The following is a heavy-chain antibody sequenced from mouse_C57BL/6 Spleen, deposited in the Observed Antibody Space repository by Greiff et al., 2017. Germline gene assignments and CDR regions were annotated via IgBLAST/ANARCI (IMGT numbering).Heavy chain of an antibody. V-gene: IGHV1-22*01. D-gene: IGHD1-1*01. J-gene: IGHJ1*03. CDR3: ARGAFYGSSRYFDV. Sequence: VQLQQSGPELVKPGASVKMSCKASGYTFTDYNMHWVKQRHGKSLEWIGYINPNNGGTSYNQKFKGKATLTVNKSSSTAYMELRSLTSEESAVYYCARGAFYGSSRYFDVWGTGTTVTVSS. CDR1: GYTFTDYN. CDR2: INPNNGGT.